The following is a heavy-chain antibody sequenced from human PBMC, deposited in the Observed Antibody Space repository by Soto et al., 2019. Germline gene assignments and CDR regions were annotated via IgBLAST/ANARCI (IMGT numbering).Heavy chain of an antibody. J-gene: IGHJ5*02. V-gene: IGHV4-59*01. CDR1: GGSISSYY. CDR2: IYYSGST. D-gene: IGHD1-26*01. CDR3: ARDVGNWFDP. Sequence: SETLSLTCTVSGGSISSYYWSWIRQPPGKGLEWIGYIYYSGSTNHNPSLKSRVTISVDTSKNQFSLKLSSVTAADTAVYYCARDVGNWFDPWGQGTLVTVSS.